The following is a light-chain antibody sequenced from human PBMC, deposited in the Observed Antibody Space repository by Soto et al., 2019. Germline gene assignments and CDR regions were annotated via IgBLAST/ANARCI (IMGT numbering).Light chain of an antibody. CDR2: GGS. CDR1: QSVSNNY. Sequence: EIVLTQSPGTLSLSPGERATLSCRASQSVSNNYLAWYQQKPGQAPRLLIYGGSSRATGIPDRFSGSESGIDFTLTISRLEAEDFAVYFCQQYSSSPWTFGQGTKVEIK. CDR3: QQYSSSPWT. V-gene: IGKV3-20*01. J-gene: IGKJ1*01.